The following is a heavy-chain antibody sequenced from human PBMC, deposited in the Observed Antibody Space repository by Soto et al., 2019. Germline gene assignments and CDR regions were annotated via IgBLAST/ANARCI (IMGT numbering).Heavy chain of an antibody. CDR3: ARDHYDFWSGYYLRPTDYYYYYGMDV. CDR2: IIPIFGTA. V-gene: IGHV1-69*13. Sequence: ASVKVSWKASGGTFSSYAISWVRQAPGQGLEWMGGIIPIFGTANYAQKFQGRVTITADESTSTAYMELSSLRSEDTAVYYCARDHYDFWSGYYLRPTDYYYYYGMDVWGQGTTVTVSS. J-gene: IGHJ6*02. CDR1: GGTFSSYA. D-gene: IGHD3-3*01.